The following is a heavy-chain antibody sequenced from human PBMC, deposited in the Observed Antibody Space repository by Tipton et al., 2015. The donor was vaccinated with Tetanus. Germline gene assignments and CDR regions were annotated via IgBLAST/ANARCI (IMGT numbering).Heavy chain of an antibody. J-gene: IGHJ6*02. Sequence: QVQLVQSGAEVKKPGASLKVSCKASGYTFTGYYLYWVRQAPGQGLEWMGWIDPNSGGTAYAQKSQSRVTMTRDTSISTVDMERSRLGADDRAVYYCARDRGDYSYYGMDVWGPGTTVSVS. CDR3: ARDRGDYSYYGMDV. V-gene: IGHV1-2*02. CDR2: IDPNSGGT. D-gene: IGHD3-22*01. CDR1: GYTFTGYY.